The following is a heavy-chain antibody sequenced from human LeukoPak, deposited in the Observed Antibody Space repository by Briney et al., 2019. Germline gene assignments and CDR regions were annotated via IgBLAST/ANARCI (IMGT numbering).Heavy chain of an antibody. CDR2: INHSGST. Sequence: SETLSLTCAVYGGSFSGYYWSWIRQPPGKGREWIGEINHSGSTNYNPSLKSRVTISVDTSKNQFSLKLSSVTAADTAVYYCARVCRSPRQRDYWGQGTLVTVSS. CDR1: GGSFSGYY. CDR3: ARVCRSPRQRDY. D-gene: IGHD6-6*01. V-gene: IGHV4-34*01. J-gene: IGHJ4*02.